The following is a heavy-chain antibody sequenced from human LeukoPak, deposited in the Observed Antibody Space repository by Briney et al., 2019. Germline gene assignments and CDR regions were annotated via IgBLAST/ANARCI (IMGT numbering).Heavy chain of an antibody. CDR2: INHSGST. CDR3: ARDRYYDILTGYFGVDAFDD. CDR1: GGSISSYY. Sequence: SETLSLTCTVSGGSISSYYWSWIRQPPGKGLEWIGSINHSGSTYYNPSLKSRVTISVDTSKNQFSLKLSSVTAADTAVYYCARDRYYDILTGYFGVDAFDDWGQGTMVTVSS. V-gene: IGHV4-38-2*02. J-gene: IGHJ3*01. D-gene: IGHD3-9*01.